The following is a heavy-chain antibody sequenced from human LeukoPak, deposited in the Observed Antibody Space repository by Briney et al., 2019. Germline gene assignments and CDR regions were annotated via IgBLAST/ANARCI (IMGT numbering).Heavy chain of an antibody. V-gene: IGHV3-23*01. CDR3: ARPRLYSSGWYKDY. CDR1: GFTFSSYA. D-gene: IGHD6-19*01. J-gene: IGHJ4*02. CDR2: ISGSGGST. Sequence: PGGSLRLSCAASGFTFSSYAMSWVRQAPGKGLEWVSAISGSGGSTYYADSVKGRFTISRDNSKNTLYHQMNSLRAEDTAVYYCARPRLYSSGWYKDYWGQGTLVTVSS.